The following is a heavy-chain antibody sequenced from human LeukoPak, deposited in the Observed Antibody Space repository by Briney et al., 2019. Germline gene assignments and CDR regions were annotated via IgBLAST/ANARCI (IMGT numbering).Heavy chain of an antibody. CDR1: GFTVSGTH. V-gene: IGHV3-53*01. CDR3: ARDQATSGGGLDS. D-gene: IGHD3-16*01. J-gene: IGHJ4*02. Sequence: PGGSLRLSCAASGFTVSGTHMSWVRQAPGKGLEWVSAIYTGGTTYYSYSVEGRFTISRDKSKNTLYLQMDSLRVEDTAVYYCARDQATSGGGLDSWGQGTLVTVSS. CDR2: IYTGGTT.